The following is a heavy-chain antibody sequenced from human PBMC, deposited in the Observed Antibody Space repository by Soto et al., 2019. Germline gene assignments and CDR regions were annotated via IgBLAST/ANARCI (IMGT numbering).Heavy chain of an antibody. D-gene: IGHD1-20*01. V-gene: IGHV2-70*13. J-gene: IGHJ6*02. CDR3: ARSIRGPRRFNGMDV. CDR2: IERDDDDK. Sequence: SGPTLVNPTETLTLTCTFSGFSLTSPGMCVSWIRQSPGKALEWLALIERDDDDKYYSTSLKTRLTISKDTCKNQVVLTMANMEPADTATYYCARSIRGPRRFNGMDVWGQGTTVTVSS. CDR1: GFSLTSPGMC.